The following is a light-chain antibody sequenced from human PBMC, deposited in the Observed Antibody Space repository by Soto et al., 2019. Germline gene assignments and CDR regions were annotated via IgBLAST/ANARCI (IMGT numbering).Light chain of an antibody. CDR2: DAS. V-gene: IGKV3-11*01. J-gene: IGKJ1*01. CDR1: QSIGNS. Sequence: EIGMTQSPASLSVSPGARAPLSCRASQSIGNSLAWYQQKRGQPPRLLIYDASSRATGIPARFSGSGSGTDFTLTISSLEPEDFAVYFCQQGTFGQGTKVDI. CDR3: QQGT.